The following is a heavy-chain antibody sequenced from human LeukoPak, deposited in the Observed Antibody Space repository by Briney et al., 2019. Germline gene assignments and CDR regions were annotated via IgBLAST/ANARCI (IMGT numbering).Heavy chain of an antibody. CDR2: ISCYNGDT. D-gene: IGHD2-15*01. CDR1: GYPFSSHG. Sequence: ASVTVSCKASGYPFSSHGITWVRQAPGHGLEWMGWISCYNGDTHYAQNFQGRVSMTTDKFTSTACMELKSLRSDDTAIYYYARDRTNSGGWHPFFDYWGQGTLVAVSS. J-gene: IGHJ4*02. V-gene: IGHV1-18*01. CDR3: ARDRTNSGGWHPFFDY.